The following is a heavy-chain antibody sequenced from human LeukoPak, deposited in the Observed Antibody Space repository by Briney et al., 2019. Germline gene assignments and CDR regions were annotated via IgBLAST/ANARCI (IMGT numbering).Heavy chain of an antibody. Sequence: SETLSLTCTVSGGSISSGGYYWSWIRQPAGKGLEWIGRIYTSGSTNYNPSLKSRVTMSVDTSKNQFSLKLSSVTAADTAVYYCARDSEGSGSSSSPYYYYYYGMDVWGQGTTVTVSS. CDR2: IYTSGST. CDR3: ARDSEGSGSSSSPYYYYYYGMDV. CDR1: GGSISSGGYY. V-gene: IGHV4-61*02. J-gene: IGHJ6*02. D-gene: IGHD3-10*01.